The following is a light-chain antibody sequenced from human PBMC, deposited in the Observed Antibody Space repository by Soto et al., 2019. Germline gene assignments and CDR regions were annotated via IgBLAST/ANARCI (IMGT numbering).Light chain of an antibody. CDR2: GAS. Sequence: EIVLTQSPATLSLSPGERAALSCRASQSVSSSYLAWYQQKPGQAPRLLMYGASSRATGLPDSFSGSGSGTDFTLTIIKLEREDFAVYYCQRFCSWTFGRGTKVEIK. CDR3: QRFCSWT. J-gene: IGKJ1*01. V-gene: IGKV3-20*01. CDR1: QSVSSSY.